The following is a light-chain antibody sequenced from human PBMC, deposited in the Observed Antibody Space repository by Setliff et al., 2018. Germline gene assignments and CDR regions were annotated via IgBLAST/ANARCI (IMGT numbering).Light chain of an antibody. CDR2: GAS. CDR1: QNIGTN. Sequence: EIVMTQSPATLSVSPGERATLSCRASQNIGTNLAWYQQKPGQAPRLLINGASNRATGIPARFSGSGSGTEFTLIISSLQSEDSAVYYCQQYNDWPPFPFGQGTKVDIK. J-gene: IGKJ2*01. V-gene: IGKV3-15*01. CDR3: QQYNDWPPFP.